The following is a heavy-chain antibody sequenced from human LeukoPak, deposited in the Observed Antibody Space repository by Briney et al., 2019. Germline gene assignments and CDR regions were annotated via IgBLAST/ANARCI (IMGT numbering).Heavy chain of an antibody. V-gene: IGHV3-7*01. J-gene: IGHJ4*02. CDR3: ARDGDYGGFDY. Sequence: GGSLRLSCVASGFTFSSYWMSWVRQAPGKGLEWVANIKQDGSEKNYVDSVKGRFTISRDDAKNSLFLHMSSLRAEDTAVYDCARDGDYGGFDYWGQGTLVTVSS. D-gene: IGHD4-23*01. CDR2: IKQDGSEK. CDR1: GFTFSSYW.